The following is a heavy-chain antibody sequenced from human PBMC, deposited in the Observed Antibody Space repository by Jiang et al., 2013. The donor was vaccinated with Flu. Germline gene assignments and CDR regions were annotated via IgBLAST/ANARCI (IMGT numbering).Heavy chain of an antibody. V-gene: IGHV1-69*01. J-gene: IGHJ2*01. CDR3: ARKAHYGSGMTKEDYWYFDL. CDR1: GGTFSSYA. D-gene: IGHD3-10*01. Sequence: KKPGSSVKVSCKASGGTFSSYAISWVRQAPGQGLEWMGGIIPIFGTANYAQKFQGRVTITADESTSTAYMELSSLRSEDTAVYYCARKAHYGSGMTKEDYWYFDLVGPWHPGHCPPQ. CDR2: IIPIFGTA.